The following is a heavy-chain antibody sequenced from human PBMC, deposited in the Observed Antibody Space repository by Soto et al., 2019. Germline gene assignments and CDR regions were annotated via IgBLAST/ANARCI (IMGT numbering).Heavy chain of an antibody. CDR3: ARGQGAAAGHSNFDY. V-gene: IGHV4-30-2*01. Sequence: SETLSLTCAVSGGSISSGGYSWSWIRQPPGKGLEWIGYIYDSGNTYYNPSLKSQFSISVDRSKNQFSLKLSSVTAADTAVYYCARGQGAAAGHSNFDYWGQGALVTVSS. CDR1: GGSISSGGYS. CDR2: IYDSGNT. J-gene: IGHJ4*02. D-gene: IGHD6-13*01.